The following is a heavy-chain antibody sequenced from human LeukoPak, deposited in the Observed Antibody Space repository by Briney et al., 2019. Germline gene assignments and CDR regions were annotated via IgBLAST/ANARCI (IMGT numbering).Heavy chain of an antibody. CDR2: ISSSSSTI. CDR3: ARRSTYCSGGSCSYYYGMDV. V-gene: IGHV3-48*04. J-gene: IGHJ6*02. CDR1: GFTFSSYS. Sequence: GGSLRLSCAASGFTFSSYSMNWVRQAPGKGLEWVSYISSSSSTIYYADSVKGRFTISRDNAKNSLYLQMNSLRAEDTAVYYCARRSTYCSGGSCSYYYGMDVWGQGTTVTVSS. D-gene: IGHD2-15*01.